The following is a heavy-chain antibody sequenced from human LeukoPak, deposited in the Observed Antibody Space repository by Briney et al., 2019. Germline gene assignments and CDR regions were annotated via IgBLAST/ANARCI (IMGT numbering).Heavy chain of an antibody. D-gene: IGHD7-27*01. J-gene: IGHJ6*03. Sequence: GGSLRLSCAASGFTFDDYAMHWVRQAPGKGLEWVSLISWDGGSTYYADSVKGRFTISRDNSKNSLYLQMNSLRAEDTALYYCAKDRRANWGPYYYYHYMDVWGKGTTVTVSS. CDR2: ISWDGGST. V-gene: IGHV3-43D*04. CDR1: GFTFDDYA. CDR3: AKDRRANWGPYYYYHYMDV.